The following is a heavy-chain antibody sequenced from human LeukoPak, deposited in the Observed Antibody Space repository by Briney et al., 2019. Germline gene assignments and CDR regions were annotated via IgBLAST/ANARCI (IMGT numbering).Heavy chain of an antibody. J-gene: IGHJ4*02. CDR3: ARDDSTD. CDR2: ISGYNDNP. D-gene: IGHD2-21*01. V-gene: IGHV1-18*01. CDR1: GYTFTNVG. Sequence: ASVKVSCKASGYTFTNVGISWVRQAPGQGLEWMGWISGYNDNPNYAQKLQGRVTLTTDTSTSTAYMELRSLRYDDTAVYYCARDDSTDWGQGTLVTVSS.